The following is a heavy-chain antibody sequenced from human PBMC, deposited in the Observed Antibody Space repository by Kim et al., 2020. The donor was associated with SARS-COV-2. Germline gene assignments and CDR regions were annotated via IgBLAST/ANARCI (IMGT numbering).Heavy chain of an antibody. CDR2: ISYDGSNK. D-gene: IGHD6-19*01. CDR3: ARAAPMGSGWYQHDY. V-gene: IGHV3-33*05. J-gene: IGHJ4*02. Sequence: GGSLRLSCAASGFTFSSYGMHWVRQAPGKGLEWVAVISYDGSNKYYADSVKGRFTISRDNSKNTLYLQMNSLRAEDTAVYYCARAAPMGSGWYQHDYWGQGTLVTVCS. CDR1: GFTFSSYG.